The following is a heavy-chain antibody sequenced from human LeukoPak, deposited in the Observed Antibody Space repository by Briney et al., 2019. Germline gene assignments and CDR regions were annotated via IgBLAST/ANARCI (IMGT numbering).Heavy chain of an antibody. CDR1: GYSFTGHY. D-gene: IGHD1-26*01. CDR2: INPKSGGT. CDR3: ARDNSVGETAWWFDP. Sequence: ASVKVSCKASGYSFTGHYMHWVRQAPGQGLEWMGWINPKSGGTNYAQKFQGRLTMTRDMFTSTDYMELTSLTSDDTAVYYCARDNSVGETAWWFDPWGQGTLVTVSS. J-gene: IGHJ5*02. V-gene: IGHV1-2*02.